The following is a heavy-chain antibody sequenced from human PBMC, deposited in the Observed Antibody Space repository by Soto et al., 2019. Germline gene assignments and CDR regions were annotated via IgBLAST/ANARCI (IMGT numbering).Heavy chain of an antibody. CDR3: ARAFYCSSTSCYDPRYYGMDV. J-gene: IGHJ6*02. CDR1: GYTFTSYG. V-gene: IGHV1-18*01. CDR2: ISAYNGNT. Sequence: ASVKVSCKASGYTFTSYGISWVRQAPGQGLEWMGWISAYNGNTNYAQKLQGRVTMTTDTSTSTAYMELRSLRSEDTAVYYCARAFYCSSTSCYDPRYYGMDVWGQGNTVTVSS. D-gene: IGHD2-2*01.